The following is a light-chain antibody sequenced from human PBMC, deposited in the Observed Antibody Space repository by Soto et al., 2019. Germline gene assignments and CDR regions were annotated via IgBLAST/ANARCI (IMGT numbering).Light chain of an antibody. J-gene: IGLJ2*01. CDR3: SSYAGSNHLV. CDR2: EVS. Sequence: QSALTQPPSAYGSPGQSGTIACTGTSTDVGGYNYVSWYQQHPGKAPKLMIYEVSKRPSGVPDRFSGSKSGNTASLTVSGLQAEDEADYYCSSYAGSNHLVFGGGTKLTVL. V-gene: IGLV2-8*01. CDR1: STDVGGYNY.